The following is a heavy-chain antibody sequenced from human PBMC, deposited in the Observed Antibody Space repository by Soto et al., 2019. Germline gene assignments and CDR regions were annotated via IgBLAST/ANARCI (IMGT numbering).Heavy chain of an antibody. CDR1: GGSISSYY. Sequence: PSETLSLTCTVSGGSISSYYWSWIRQPPGKGLEWIGYIYYSGSTNYNPSLKSPVTISVDTSKNQFSLKLSSVTAADTAVYYCARATYYYGSGSYKGSIDYWGQGTLVTVSS. D-gene: IGHD3-10*01. CDR2: IYYSGST. J-gene: IGHJ4*02. V-gene: IGHV4-59*01. CDR3: ARATYYYGSGSYKGSIDY.